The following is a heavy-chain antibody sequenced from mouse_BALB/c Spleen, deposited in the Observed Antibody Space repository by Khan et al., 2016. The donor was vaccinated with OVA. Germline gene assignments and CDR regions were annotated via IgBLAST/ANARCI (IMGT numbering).Heavy chain of an antibody. Sequence: EVKLLESGPGLVKPSQSLSLTCTVTGYSITSDYAWNWIRQLPGNKLEWMGYINYSGSTNYNPALKSRISITRDTSKNQFFLQLNSVTTADTATYYCARDGSRYNYAMDYWGQGTSVTVSS. J-gene: IGHJ4*01. V-gene: IGHV3-2*02. CDR2: INYSGST. CDR1: GYSITSDYA. D-gene: IGHD2-3*01. CDR3: ARDGSRYNYAMDY.